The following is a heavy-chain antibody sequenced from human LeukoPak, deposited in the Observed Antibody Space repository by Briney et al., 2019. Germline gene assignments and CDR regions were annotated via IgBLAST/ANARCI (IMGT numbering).Heavy chain of an antibody. CDR2: IIPIFGTA. CDR1: GGTFSSYA. CDR3: GFSSGWYGWFDP. V-gene: IGHV1-69*13. D-gene: IGHD6-19*01. J-gene: IGHJ5*02. Sequence: GASVKVSCKASGGTFSSYAISWVRQAPGQGLEWMGGIIPIFGTANYAQKFQGRVTITADESTSTAYMELSSLRSEDTAMYYCGFSSGWYGWFDPWGQGTLVTVSS.